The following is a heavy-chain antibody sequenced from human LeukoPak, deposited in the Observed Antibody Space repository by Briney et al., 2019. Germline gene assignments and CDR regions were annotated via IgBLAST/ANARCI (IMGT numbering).Heavy chain of an antibody. CDR2: ISSSGSTI. CDR1: GFTFSDYY. D-gene: IGHD3-3*01. CDR3: VRDVAYYDFWSGYYSNYYYGMDV. Sequence: KPGGSLRLSCAASGFTFSDYYMSWIRQAPGKGLEWVSYISSSGSTIYYADSVKGRFTIPRDNAKNSLYLQMNSPRAEDTAVYYCVRDVAYYDFWSGYYSNYYYGMDVWGQGTTVTVSS. J-gene: IGHJ6*02. V-gene: IGHV3-11*01.